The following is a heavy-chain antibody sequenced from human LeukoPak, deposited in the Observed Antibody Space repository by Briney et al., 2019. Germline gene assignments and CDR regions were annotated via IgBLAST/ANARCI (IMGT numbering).Heavy chain of an antibody. CDR2: FDPEDGET. CDR1: GYTLTELS. D-gene: IGHD3-22*01. V-gene: IGHV1-24*01. Sequence: ASVKVSCKVSGYTLTELSMHWVRQAPGKGLEWMGGFDPEDGETIYAQKFQGRVTMTEDTSTDTAYMELSSLRSEDTAVYYCARARAPYYYDSSGYYCYFDYWGQGTLVTVSS. CDR3: ARARAPYYYDSSGYYCYFDY. J-gene: IGHJ4*02.